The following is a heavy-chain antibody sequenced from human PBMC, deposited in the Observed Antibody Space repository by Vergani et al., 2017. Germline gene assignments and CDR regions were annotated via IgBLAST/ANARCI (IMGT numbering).Heavy chain of an antibody. Sequence: EVQLLESGGGLVQPGGSLRLSCAASGFTFSSYAMSWVRQAPGKGLEWVSDISGSGGSTYYADSVKGRFTISRDNSKNTLYLQMNSLRAEDTAVYYCAKVRRSWRDAFDIWGQGTMVTVSS. V-gene: IGHV3-23*01. D-gene: IGHD6-13*01. CDR1: GFTFSSYA. CDR3: AKVRRSWRDAFDI. CDR2: ISGSGGST. J-gene: IGHJ3*02.